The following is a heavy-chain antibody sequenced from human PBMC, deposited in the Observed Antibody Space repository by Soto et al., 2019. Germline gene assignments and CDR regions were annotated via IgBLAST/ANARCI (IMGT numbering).Heavy chain of an antibody. Sequence: SVEVSSKASGYTFTSYGITWVRQAPGQGLEWMGWISNYNGNTNYTQKLQGRVTMTTDTSTSTAYMELKSLTSDDTAVYHCARASXFPLDCSAYNCYFVYWGQGTLVTVSS. J-gene: IGHJ4*02. V-gene: IGHV1-18*01. CDR1: GYTFTSYG. D-gene: IGHD1-20*01. CDR2: ISNYNGNT. CDR3: ARASXFPLDCSAYNCYFVY.